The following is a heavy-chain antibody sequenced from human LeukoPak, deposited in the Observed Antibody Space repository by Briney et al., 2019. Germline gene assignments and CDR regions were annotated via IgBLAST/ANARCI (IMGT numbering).Heavy chain of an antibody. Sequence: TGESLQISCKGSGYSFTSYWIGWVRQMPGKGLEWMGIIYPGDSDTRYSPSFQGQVTISADKSISTAYLQWSSLKASDTAMYYCARGGLIAARPSYFDYWGQGTLVTVSS. J-gene: IGHJ4*02. CDR1: GYSFTSYW. V-gene: IGHV5-51*01. CDR3: ARGGLIAARPSYFDY. CDR2: IYPGDSDT. D-gene: IGHD6-6*01.